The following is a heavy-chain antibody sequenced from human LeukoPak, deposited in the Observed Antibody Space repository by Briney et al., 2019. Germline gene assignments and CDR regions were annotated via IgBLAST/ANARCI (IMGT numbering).Heavy chain of an antibody. J-gene: IGHJ5*02. CDR2: IKSKTDGGTT. Sequence: GGPLRLSCAVFGPGFPFSNAWMSWVRQAPGKGLEWVGRIKSKTDGGTTDFAAPVKGRFTIFRDDSKNTLYLQMNSLKIEDTAVYYCTTVGIWKMVTGGDRWGQGTLVAVSS. CDR3: TTVGIWKMVTGGDR. D-gene: IGHD5-24*01. CDR1: GFPFSNAW. V-gene: IGHV3-15*01.